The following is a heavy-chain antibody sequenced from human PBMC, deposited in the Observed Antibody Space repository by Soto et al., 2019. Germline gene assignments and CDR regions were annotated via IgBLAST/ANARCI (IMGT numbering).Heavy chain of an antibody. D-gene: IGHD4-4*01. J-gene: IGHJ2*01. CDR2: ISYDGSNK. CDR3: ARPLWRDDYNWGYFDL. V-gene: IGHV3-30-3*01. CDR1: GFTFSSYA. Sequence: VQLVESGGGVVQPGRSLRLSCAASGFTFSSYAMHWVRQAPGKGLEWVAVISYDGSNKYYADSVKGRFTISRDNSKNTLYLRMNSLRAEDTAVYYCARPLWRDDYNWGYFDLWGRGTLVTVSS.